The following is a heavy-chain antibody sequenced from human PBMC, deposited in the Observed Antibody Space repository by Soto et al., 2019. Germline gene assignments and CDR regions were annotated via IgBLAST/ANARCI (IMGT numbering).Heavy chain of an antibody. Sequence: QVQLQQWGAGLLKPSETLSLTCSVYVWSFNDYYWTWIRQPPGKGLEWIGEINHSGSTNYNPSLKSRVTISVDTSKNQFSLKLSSVTAADTAVYYCARRAANTVIKRGYAYGGQGTLVTVSS. D-gene: IGHD4-17*01. CDR2: INHSGST. V-gene: IGHV4-34*01. CDR3: ARRAANTVIKRGYAY. CDR1: VWSFNDYY. J-gene: IGHJ4*02.